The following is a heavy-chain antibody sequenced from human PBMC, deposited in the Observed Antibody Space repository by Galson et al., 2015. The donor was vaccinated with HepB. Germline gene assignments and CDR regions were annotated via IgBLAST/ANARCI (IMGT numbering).Heavy chain of an antibody. J-gene: IGHJ4*02. CDR2: IWDDGSNK. CDR1: GFTFSSYG. Sequence: SLRLSCAASGFTFSSYGMHWVRQAPGKGLEWVAVIWDDGSNKYYADSVKGRFTISRDNSKNTLYLQMNSLRAEDTAVYYCAKPSDYDSSGYYNYWGQGTLVTVSS. D-gene: IGHD3-22*01. CDR3: AKPSDYDSSGYYNY. V-gene: IGHV3-33*06.